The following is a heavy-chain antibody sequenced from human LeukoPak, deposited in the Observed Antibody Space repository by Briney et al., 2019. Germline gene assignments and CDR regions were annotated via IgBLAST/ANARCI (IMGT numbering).Heavy chain of an antibody. CDR1: GGSFSGYY. CDR3: AREGVLGYFDY. V-gene: IGHV4-4*07. J-gene: IGHJ4*02. D-gene: IGHD4/OR15-4a*01. CDR2: IYTSGST. Sequence: NPSETLSLTCAVYGGSFSGYYWSWIRQPAGKGLEWIGRIYTSGSTNYNPSLKSRVTMSVDTSKNQFSLKLSSVTAADTAVYYCAREGVLGYFDYWGQGTLVTVSS.